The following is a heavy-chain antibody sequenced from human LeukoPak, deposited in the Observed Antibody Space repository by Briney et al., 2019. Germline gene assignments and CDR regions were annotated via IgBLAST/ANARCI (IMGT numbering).Heavy chain of an antibody. CDR3: AKDRMVATEDY. J-gene: IGHJ4*02. Sequence: PGGSLRLSCAASGFTFSSYSMNWVRQAPGKGLESVSVIYSGGSTYYADSVRGRFTISRDNSKNTLYLQMNSLRAEDTAVYYCAKDRMVATEDYWGQGTLVTVSS. CDR1: GFTFSSYS. CDR2: IYSGGST. V-gene: IGHV3-53*01. D-gene: IGHD5-12*01.